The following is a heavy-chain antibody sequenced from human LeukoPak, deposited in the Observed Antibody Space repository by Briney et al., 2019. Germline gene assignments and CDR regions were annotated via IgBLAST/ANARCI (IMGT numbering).Heavy chain of an antibody. D-gene: IGHD6-19*01. CDR3: ARGNTSAWYPFDY. J-gene: IGHJ4*02. Sequence: GGSLRLSCAASGFTFSDHYMDWVRQAPGKRLEWVGRTRNKANSYTTEYAASVKGRFTISRDDSKNSLFLQMNSLKSEDTAVYYCARGNTSAWYPFDYWGQGTLVTVSS. CDR1: GFTFSDHY. CDR2: TRNKANSYTT. V-gene: IGHV3-72*01.